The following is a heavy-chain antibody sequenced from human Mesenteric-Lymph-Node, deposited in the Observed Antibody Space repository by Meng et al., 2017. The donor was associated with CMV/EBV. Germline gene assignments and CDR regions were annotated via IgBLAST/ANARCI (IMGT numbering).Heavy chain of an antibody. J-gene: IGHJ3*02. CDR2: ISYDGSTK. CDR1: GFTFSTYA. V-gene: IGHV3-30*07. CDR3: ARTRDHDAFDI. Sequence: GGSLRLSCAASGFTFSTYAMHWVRQAPGKGLEWVAVISYDGSTKYYADSVLGRFTISRDNSKNTLYLQMNSLRAEDTAVYYCARTRDHDAFDIWGQGTMVTVSS.